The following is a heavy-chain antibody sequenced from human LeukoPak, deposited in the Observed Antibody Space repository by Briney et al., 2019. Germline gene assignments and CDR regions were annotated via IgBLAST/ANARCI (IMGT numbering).Heavy chain of an antibody. CDR1: GFTFSSYG. CDR2: ISYDGSNK. J-gene: IGHJ6*02. CDR3: AKARIQLWLRSMDV. D-gene: IGHD5-18*01. V-gene: IGHV3-30*18. Sequence: GGSLRLSCAASGFTFSSYGMHWVRQAPGKGLEWVAVISYDGSNKYYADSVKGRFTISRDNSKNTLYLQMNSLRAEDTAVYYCAKARIQLWLRSMDVWGQGTTVTVSS.